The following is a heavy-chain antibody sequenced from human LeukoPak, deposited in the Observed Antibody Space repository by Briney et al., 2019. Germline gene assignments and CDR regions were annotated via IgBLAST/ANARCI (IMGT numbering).Heavy chain of an antibody. D-gene: IGHD6-13*01. CDR2: IRSDGSNK. V-gene: IGHV3-30*02. Sequence: GSLRLSCAASGFTFSSYAMHWVRQAPGKGLEWVTFIRSDGSNKYYADSVKGRLTISRDDSKNTLYLQMNSLRAEDTAVYYCAKDSTAAAGPYYFDYWGQGTLVTVSS. J-gene: IGHJ4*02. CDR3: AKDSTAAAGPYYFDY. CDR1: GFTFSSYA.